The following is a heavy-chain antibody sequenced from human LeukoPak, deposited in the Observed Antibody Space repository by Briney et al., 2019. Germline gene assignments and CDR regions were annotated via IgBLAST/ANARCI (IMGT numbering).Heavy chain of an antibody. CDR3: ARDFGTAMVRGYYFDY. J-gene: IGHJ4*02. CDR2: ISSSSSYI. D-gene: IGHD3-10*01. Sequence: GGPLRLSCAASGFTFSSYSMNWVRQAPGKGLEWVSSISSSSSYIYYADSVKGRFTISRDNAKNSLYLQMNSLRAEDTAVYYCARDFGTAMVRGYYFDYWGQGTLVTVSS. V-gene: IGHV3-21*01. CDR1: GFTFSSYS.